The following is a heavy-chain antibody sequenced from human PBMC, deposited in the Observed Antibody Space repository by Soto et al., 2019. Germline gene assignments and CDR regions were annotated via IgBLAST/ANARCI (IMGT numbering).Heavy chain of an antibody. CDR3: ASGGYTYGFSAMDV. CDR2: INPSGFST. J-gene: IGHJ6*02. Sequence: QVQLVQSGAEVKKPGASVKISCKASGYTFSSSYIHWVRQAPGQGLEWMGLINPSGFSTDYAQTFQGRVTVTRDTSTSTVYMELRSLRSDDTAVYYCASGGYTYGFSAMDVWGPGTTVGVSS. V-gene: IGHV1-46*01. D-gene: IGHD5-18*01. CDR1: GYTFSSSY.